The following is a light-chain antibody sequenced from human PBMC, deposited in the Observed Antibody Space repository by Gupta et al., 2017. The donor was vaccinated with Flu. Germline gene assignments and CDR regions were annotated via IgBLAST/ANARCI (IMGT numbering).Light chain of an antibody. Sequence: EIVLTQSPATLSLSPGDRATLSCRASQSVSSYVAWYQQKPGQAPRLLIYDAYNRATGIPARFSGSGSGADVSLTISRLEPEDLAVYYCQLRSDWLTFGGGTKVEI. V-gene: IGKV3-11*01. CDR2: DAY. CDR1: QSVSSY. J-gene: IGKJ4*01. CDR3: QLRSDWLT.